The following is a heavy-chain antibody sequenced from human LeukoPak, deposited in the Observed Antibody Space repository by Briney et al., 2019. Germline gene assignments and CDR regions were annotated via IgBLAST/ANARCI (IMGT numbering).Heavy chain of an antibody. CDR3: ARASGMVRGVTYMDV. D-gene: IGHD3-10*01. CDR2: IYYSGST. Sequence: TSDTLSLTCTVSGGSISSGGYYWSWIRQHRGKGLEWIGYIYYSGSTYYNPSLKSRVTISVDTSKNQFSLKLSSVTAADTAVYYCARASGMVRGVTYMDVWGKGTTVTVSS. J-gene: IGHJ6*03. CDR1: GGSISSGGYY. V-gene: IGHV4-31*03.